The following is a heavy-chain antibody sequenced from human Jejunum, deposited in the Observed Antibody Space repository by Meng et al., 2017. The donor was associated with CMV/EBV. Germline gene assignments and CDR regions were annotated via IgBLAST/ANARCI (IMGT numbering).Heavy chain of an antibody. CDR2: IYHSGST. V-gene: IGHV4-4*02. CDR1: GGSISRSNW. CDR3: ASFPPPGKQWLVTDY. J-gene: IGHJ4*02. Sequence: QILQKGWVPGLWTPSCTLYPTWSGAGGSISRSNWWVCVRQPPGKGLEWIGEIYHSGSTNYNPSLKSRVTISVDKSKNQFSLKLSSVTAADTAVYYCASFPPPGKQWLVTDYWGQGTLVTASS. D-gene: IGHD6-19*01.